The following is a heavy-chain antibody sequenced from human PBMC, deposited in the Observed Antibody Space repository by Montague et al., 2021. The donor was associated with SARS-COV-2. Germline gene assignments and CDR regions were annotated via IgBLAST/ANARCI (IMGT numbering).Heavy chain of an antibody. CDR1: GDSISSSSYF. CDR2: ICYSRST. J-gene: IGHJ4*02. D-gene: IGHD3-3*01. Sequence: SETLSLTCTVSGDSISSSSYFWIWIRQPPGQGLEWIGSICYSRSTXYNPSIRSRVTIAVDTSKNRFSLKLSSVTAADTAVYYCARKGSKVITIFGVVTASYYFDYWGQGTLVTVSS. CDR3: ARKGSKVITIFGVVTASYYFDY. V-gene: IGHV4-39*01.